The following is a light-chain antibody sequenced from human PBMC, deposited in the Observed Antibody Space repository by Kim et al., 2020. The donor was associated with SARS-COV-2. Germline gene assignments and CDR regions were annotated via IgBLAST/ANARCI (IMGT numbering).Light chain of an antibody. J-gene: IGLJ2*01. CDR3: QTWGTGILV. CDR1: SGHSSYA. V-gene: IGLV4-69*01. CDR2: LNSDGSH. Sequence: QPVLTQSPSASASLGASVKLTCTLSSGHSSYAIAWHQQQPEKGPRYLMKLNSDGSHSKGDGIPDRFSGSSSGAERYLTISGLQSEDEADYYCQTWGTGILVFGGGTQLTVL.